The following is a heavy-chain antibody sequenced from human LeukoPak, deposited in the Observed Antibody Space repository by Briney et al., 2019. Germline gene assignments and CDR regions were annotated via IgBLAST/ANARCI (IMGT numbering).Heavy chain of an antibody. D-gene: IGHD2-15*01. Sequence: GGSLRLSCAASGFTFSSYWMSWVRQAPGKGLEWVANIKQDGSEKYYVDPVKGRFTISRDNAKNSLYLQMNSLRAEDTAVYYCARDGVVVGIGWFDPWGQGTLVTVSS. CDR2: IKQDGSEK. CDR1: GFTFSSYW. V-gene: IGHV3-7*01. J-gene: IGHJ5*02. CDR3: ARDGVVVGIGWFDP.